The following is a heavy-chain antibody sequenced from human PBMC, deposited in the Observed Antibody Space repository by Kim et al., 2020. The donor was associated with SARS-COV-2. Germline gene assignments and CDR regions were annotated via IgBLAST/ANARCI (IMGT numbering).Heavy chain of an antibody. Sequence: GGSLRLSCAASGFTFTSYWMHWVRQAPGKGLVWVSRINSDGSSTSYADSVKGRFTISRDNAKNTLYLQMNSLRAEDTAVYYCASPNPYCSSNSCYPVNYYGMDVWGQGTTVTVSS. CDR2: INSDGSST. D-gene: IGHD2-2*01. V-gene: IGHV3-74*01. J-gene: IGHJ6*02. CDR3: ASPNPYCSSNSCYPVNYYGMDV. CDR1: GFTFTSYW.